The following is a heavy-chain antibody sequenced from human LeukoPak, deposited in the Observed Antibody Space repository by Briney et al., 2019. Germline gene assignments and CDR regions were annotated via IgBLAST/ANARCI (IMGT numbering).Heavy chain of an antibody. J-gene: IGHJ5*02. CDR2: ISGSGGST. CDR3: ARDNYYDSSGYSA. Sequence: GGSLRLSCAASGFTFSSYAMSWVRQAPGKGLEWVSSISGSGGSTYYADSVKGRFTISRDNAKNTLYLQMNSLRAEDTAVYYCARDNYYDSSGYSAWGQGTLVTVSS. V-gene: IGHV3-23*01. D-gene: IGHD3-22*01. CDR1: GFTFSSYA.